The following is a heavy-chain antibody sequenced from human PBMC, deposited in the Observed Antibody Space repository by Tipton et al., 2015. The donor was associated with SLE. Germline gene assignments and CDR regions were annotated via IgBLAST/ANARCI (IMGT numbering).Heavy chain of an antibody. J-gene: IGHJ4*02. CDR3: ARLDYYDSSGYYADY. D-gene: IGHD3-22*01. CDR1: GGSFSGYY. V-gene: IGHV4-34*01. Sequence: TLSLTCAVYGGSFSGYYWSWIRQPPGKGLEWIGEINHSGSTNYNPSLKSRVTISVDTSKNQFFLKLSSVTAADTAVYYCARLDYYDSSGYYADYWGQGTLVTVSS. CDR2: INHSGST.